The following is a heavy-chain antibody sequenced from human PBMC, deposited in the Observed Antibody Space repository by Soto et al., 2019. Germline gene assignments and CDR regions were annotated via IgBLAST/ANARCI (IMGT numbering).Heavy chain of an antibody. J-gene: IGHJ3*02. CDR1: GFTFSSYT. V-gene: IGHV3-21*01. CDR2: ISSSSTYI. CDR3: ARDTGYCGGACYPDAFDI. Sequence: GGSLRLSCAASGFTFSSYTMNWVRQAPGKGLEWVSSISSSSTYIYYADSVKVRFTISRDNAKNSLYLQMNSPRAEDTAIYYCARDTGYCGGACYPDAFDIWGQGTMVTVSS. D-gene: IGHD2-21*02.